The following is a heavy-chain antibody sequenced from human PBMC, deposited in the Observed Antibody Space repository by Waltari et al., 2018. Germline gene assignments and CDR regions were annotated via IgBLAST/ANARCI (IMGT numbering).Heavy chain of an antibody. V-gene: IGHV4-34*01. CDR1: GGSFSGYY. Sequence: QVQLQQWGAGLLKPSETLSLTCAVYGGSFSGYYWSWVRQPPGKGLGWIGEINHSGSTNYNPSLKSRVTISVDTSKNQFSLKLSSVTAADTAVYYCARVLDYGIDYWGQGTLVTVSS. D-gene: IGHD4-17*01. J-gene: IGHJ4*02. CDR3: ARVLDYGIDY. CDR2: INHSGST.